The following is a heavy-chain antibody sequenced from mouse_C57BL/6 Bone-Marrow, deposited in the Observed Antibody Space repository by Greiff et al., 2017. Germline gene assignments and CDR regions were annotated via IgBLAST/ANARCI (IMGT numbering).Heavy chain of an antibody. Sequence: VQLQQSDAELVKPGASVKISCKVSGYTFTDHTIHWMKQRPEQGLEWIGYIYPRDGSTKYNEKFKGKATLTADKSSSTAYMQLNSLTSEDSAVYVCARGDDYYGSSQGYFDVWGTGTTVTVSS. CDR3: ARGDDYYGSSQGYFDV. D-gene: IGHD1-1*01. J-gene: IGHJ1*03. CDR1: GYTFTDHT. V-gene: IGHV1-78*01. CDR2: IYPRDGST.